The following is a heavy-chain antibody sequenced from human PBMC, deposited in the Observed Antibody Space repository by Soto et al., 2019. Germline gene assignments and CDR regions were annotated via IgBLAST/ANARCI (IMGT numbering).Heavy chain of an antibody. D-gene: IGHD3-22*01. CDR1: GYNFTSYW. V-gene: IGHV5-51*01. CDR2: IFPGDSGI. J-gene: IGHJ6*02. CDR3: ARQAADSSGYYYEVGAPYYYYGMDV. Sequence: PGESLKISCQGSGYNFTSYWIAWVRQMPGKGPEWMGVIFPGDSGIRYSPSFEGQVAISADTSINTAYLQWSSLKASDTAMYYCARQAADSSGYYYEVGAPYYYYGMDVWGQGTTVTVSS.